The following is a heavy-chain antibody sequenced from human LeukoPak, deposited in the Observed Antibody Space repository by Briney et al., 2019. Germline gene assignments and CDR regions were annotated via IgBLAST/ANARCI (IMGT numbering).Heavy chain of an antibody. Sequence: GGSLRLSCAAPGFTVSSNYMSWVRQAPGKGLEWVSVIYSGGSTYYADSVKGRFTISRDNSKNTLYLQTNSLRAEDTAVYYCARIRGYSYGSDYWGQGTLVTVSS. J-gene: IGHJ4*02. CDR1: GFTVSSNY. CDR2: IYSGGST. CDR3: ARIRGYSYGSDY. D-gene: IGHD5-18*01. V-gene: IGHV3-53*01.